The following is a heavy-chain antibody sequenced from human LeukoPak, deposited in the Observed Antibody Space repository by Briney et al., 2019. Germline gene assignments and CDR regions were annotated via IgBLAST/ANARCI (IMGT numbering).Heavy chain of an antibody. CDR1: GFTFSSYA. CDR3: AKDLSYDSSGYYAY. J-gene: IGHJ4*02. CDR2: ISGSGGST. V-gene: IGHV3-23*01. D-gene: IGHD3-22*01. Sequence: PGGFLRLSCAASGFTFSSYAMSWIRQAPGKGLEWVSAISGSGGSTYYADSVKGRFTISRDNSKNTLYLQMNSLRAEDTAVYYCAKDLSYDSSGYYAYWGQGTLVTVSS.